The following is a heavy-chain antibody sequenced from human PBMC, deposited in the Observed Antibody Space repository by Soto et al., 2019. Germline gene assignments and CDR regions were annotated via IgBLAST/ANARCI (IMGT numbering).Heavy chain of an antibody. J-gene: IGHJ4*02. D-gene: IGHD2-2*01. Sequence: SLTCAVYGGSFSGYYWSWIRQPPGKGLEWIGEINHSGSTNYNPSLKSRVTISVDTSKNQFSLKLSSVTAADTAVYYCARLYCSSTSCPLTFDYWGQGTLVTVSS. V-gene: IGHV4-34*01. CDR1: GGSFSGYY. CDR2: INHSGST. CDR3: ARLYCSSTSCPLTFDY.